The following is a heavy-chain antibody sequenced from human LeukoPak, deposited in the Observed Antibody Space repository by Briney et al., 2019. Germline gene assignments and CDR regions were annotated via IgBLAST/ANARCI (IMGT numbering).Heavy chain of an antibody. J-gene: IGHJ4*02. D-gene: IGHD3-10*01. CDR1: GFNFNDAW. V-gene: IGHV3-15*01. CDR2: LKSKGSGGTA. CDR3: VWELDTAFGRRLRN. Sequence: GGSLRLSCAASGFNFNDAWMSWVRQAPGKGLEWVGRLKSKGSGGTADYSAPVKGRFTISRDDSQKTLYLQMNSLKIEDTAVYFCVWELDTAFGRRLRNWGQGTLVTVAS.